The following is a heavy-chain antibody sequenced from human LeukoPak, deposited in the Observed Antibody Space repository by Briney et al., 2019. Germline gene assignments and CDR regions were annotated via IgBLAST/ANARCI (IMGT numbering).Heavy chain of an antibody. D-gene: IGHD3-22*01. V-gene: IGHV3-23*01. CDR3: AKAPQWLKPNYFDY. CDR1: GFTSSSYA. J-gene: IGHJ4*02. Sequence: GWSLLLSCAASGFTSSSYAMSRVRQDPGGGLQWFSAISGSGGSTYYADSVKGRFTISRDNSKNTLYLQMNSLRAEDTAVYYCAKAPQWLKPNYFDYWGQGTLVTVSS. CDR2: ISGSGGST.